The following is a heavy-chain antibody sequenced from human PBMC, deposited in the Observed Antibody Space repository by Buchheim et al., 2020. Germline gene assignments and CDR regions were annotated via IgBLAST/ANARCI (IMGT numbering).Heavy chain of an antibody. Sequence: QVQLVESGGGVVQPGRSLRLSCAASGFTFSSYGMHWVRQAPGKGLEWVAVISYDGRNKYYADSVKGRFTISRDNSKNTLYLQMNSLRAEYTAVYYCTRGEYYDFWSGFGYWGQGTL. CDR3: TRGEYYDFWSGFGY. V-gene: IGHV3-30*03. J-gene: IGHJ4*02. D-gene: IGHD3-3*01. CDR2: ISYDGRNK. CDR1: GFTFSSYG.